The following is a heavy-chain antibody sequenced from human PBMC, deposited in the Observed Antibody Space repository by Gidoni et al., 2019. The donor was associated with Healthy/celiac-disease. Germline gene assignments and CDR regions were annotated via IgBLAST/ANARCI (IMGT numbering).Heavy chain of an antibody. D-gene: IGHD4-4*01. CDR3: AKDTYSNYVDDGYCDY. J-gene: IGHJ4*02. CDR1: GFTFDDSA. Sequence: EVQLVESVGGLVQPGSSLRLSCAASGFTFDDSAIHWVRQAPGKGLEWVSGSSWNSGSIGYADSVKGRFTISRDNDKNSLYLQMNSLRAEDTALYYCAKDTYSNYVDDGYCDYWGQGTLVTVSS. V-gene: IGHV3-9*01. CDR2: SSWNSGSI.